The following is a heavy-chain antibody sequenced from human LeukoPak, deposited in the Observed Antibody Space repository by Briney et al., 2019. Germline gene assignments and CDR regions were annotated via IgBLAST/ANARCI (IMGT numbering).Heavy chain of an antibody. D-gene: IGHD1-1*01. V-gene: IGHV4-4*07. CDR2: IYTSGST. J-gene: IGHJ5*02. Sequence: SETLSLTCTVSGGSISSYYWSWIRQPAGKGLEWIGRIYTSGSTNCNPSLKSRVTMSVDTSKNQFSLKLSSVTAADTAVYYCARGRYGTVSRGWFDPWGQGTLVTVSS. CDR1: GGSISSYY. CDR3: ARGRYGTVSRGWFDP.